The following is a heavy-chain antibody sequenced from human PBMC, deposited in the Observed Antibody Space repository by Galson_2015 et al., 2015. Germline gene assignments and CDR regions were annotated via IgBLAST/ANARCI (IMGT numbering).Heavy chain of an antibody. Sequence: SLRLSCAASGFTFSISAMSWVRQAPGEGLEWVTTIDTSDSTFYAESVKGRFTISRDSSMNTLSLQMNYLRAEDTAIYYCAKNSGGSSYSHIVYWGQGRLVTVSS. CDR1: GFTFSISA. J-gene: IGHJ4*02. CDR2: IDTSDST. CDR3: AKNSGGSSYSHIVY. D-gene: IGHD2-15*01. V-gene: IGHV3-23*01.